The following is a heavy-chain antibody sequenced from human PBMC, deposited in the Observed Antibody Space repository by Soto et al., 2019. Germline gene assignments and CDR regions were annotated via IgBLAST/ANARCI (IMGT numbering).Heavy chain of an antibody. D-gene: IGHD2-21*02. CDR1: GFTFSSYA. J-gene: IGHJ4*02. Sequence: GGSLRLSCAASGFTFSSYAMSWVRQAPGKGLEYVSAISSNGGSTYYADSVKGRFTISRDNSKNTLYLQMSSLRAEDTAVYYCVRAYCGGDCYSPNFDYWGQGTLVT. CDR3: VRAYCGGDCYSPNFDY. V-gene: IGHV3-64D*08. CDR2: ISSNGGST.